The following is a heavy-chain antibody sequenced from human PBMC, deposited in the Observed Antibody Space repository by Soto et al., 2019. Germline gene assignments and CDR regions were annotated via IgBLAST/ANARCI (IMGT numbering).Heavy chain of an antibody. Sequence: EVHLVESGGGLVQPGGSLRLSCVASGFAFDAYWMHWVRQVPGEGPVWVSRIDYDGTTTTYADSVKGRFTISRDNAKNTLYLQMHSLRAEDTCVYYGTRGPRPSSAGTGAYWGQGTLVNVSS. CDR3: TRGPRPSSAGTGAY. CDR2: IDYDGTTT. D-gene: IGHD6-13*01. V-gene: IGHV3-74*01. J-gene: IGHJ4*02. CDR1: GFAFDAYW.